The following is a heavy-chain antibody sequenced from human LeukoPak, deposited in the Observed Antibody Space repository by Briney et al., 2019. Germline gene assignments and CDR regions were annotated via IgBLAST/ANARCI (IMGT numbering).Heavy chain of an antibody. CDR2: ISSSGSTI. D-gene: IGHD3-10*01. Sequence: GGSLGLSCAASGFTFSSYEMNWVRQAPGKGLEWVSYISSSGSTIYYADSVKGRFTISRDNAKNSLYLQMNSLRAEDTAVYYCARAVLWFGEYPFWGQGTLVTVSS. CDR1: GFTFSSYE. V-gene: IGHV3-48*03. CDR3: ARAVLWFGEYPF. J-gene: IGHJ4*02.